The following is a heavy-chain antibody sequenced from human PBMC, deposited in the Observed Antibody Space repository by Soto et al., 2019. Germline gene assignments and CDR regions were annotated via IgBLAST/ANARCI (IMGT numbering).Heavy chain of an antibody. CDR2: IYYSGST. J-gene: IGHJ3*02. V-gene: IGHV4-30-4*01. D-gene: IGHD5-12*01. Sequence: PSETLSLTCTVSGGSISSGDYYWSWIRQPPGKGLEWIGYIYYSGSTYYNPSLKSRATISVDTSKNQFSLKLSSVTAADTAVYYCAILPGGIVATRKGAFDIWGQGTMVTVSS. CDR1: GGSISSGDYY. CDR3: AILPGGIVATRKGAFDI.